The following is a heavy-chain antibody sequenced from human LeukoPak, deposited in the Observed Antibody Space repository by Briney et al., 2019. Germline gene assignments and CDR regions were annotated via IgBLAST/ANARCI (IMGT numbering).Heavy chain of an antibody. CDR1: GCTFTSYY. CDR2: INPSGGST. CDR3: ARVMGYYTMAY. V-gene: IGHV1-46*03. Sequence: ASVKVSCKASGCTFTSYYMHWVRQAPGQGPEWMGIINPSGGSTSYAQKFQGRVTMTRDTSTSTVYMELSSLRSEDTAVYYCARVMGYYTMAYWGQGTLVTVSS. D-gene: IGHD3-3*01. J-gene: IGHJ4*02.